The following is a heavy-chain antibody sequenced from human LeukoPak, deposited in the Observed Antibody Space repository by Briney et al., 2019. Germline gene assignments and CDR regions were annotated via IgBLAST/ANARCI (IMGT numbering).Heavy chain of an antibody. D-gene: IGHD3-22*01. CDR3: AKDSSSGSLDI. CDR1: GFTFSSYW. J-gene: IGHJ3*02. V-gene: IGHV3-74*01. CDR2: INSDGSST. Sequence: GGSLRLSCAASGFTFSSYWMHWVRQAPGKGLVWVSRINSDGSSTSYADSVKGRFTISRDNAKNTLYLQMNSLRAEDTAVYYCAKDSSSGSLDIWGQGTMVTVSS.